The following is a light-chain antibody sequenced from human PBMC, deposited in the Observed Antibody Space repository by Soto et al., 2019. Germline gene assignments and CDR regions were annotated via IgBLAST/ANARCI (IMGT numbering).Light chain of an antibody. V-gene: IGKV3-20*01. CDR1: QSVGHMF. CDR2: DAY. CDR3: HKYVSSYGT. Sequence: EIVLTQSPDTLSLSPGDRATLSCRASQSVGHMFLAWFQQKPGQAPRLLIFDAYRRATGIPDRFSGSGSGTNFALTISRLEPEDFALYYCHKYVSSYGTCCDVTKVNIK. J-gene: IGKJ1*01.